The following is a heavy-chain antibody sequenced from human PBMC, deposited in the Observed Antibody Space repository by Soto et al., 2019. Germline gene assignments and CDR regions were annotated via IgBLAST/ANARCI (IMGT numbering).Heavy chain of an antibody. D-gene: IGHD5-12*01. V-gene: IGHV1-46*01. Sequence: QVQLVQSGAEVKKPGASVKVSCKASGYTFTSYDIXXVRQAPGQRLEWMGMINPSGGSTNYAQKIQGRVTLTRDTSTSXVYXXXXSLXXXXXXXXXXXXXXGFSGYDHFDYWGQGTLVTVSS. CDR2: INPSGGST. J-gene: IGHJ4*02. CDR3: XXXXGFSGYDHFDY. CDR1: GYTFTSYD.